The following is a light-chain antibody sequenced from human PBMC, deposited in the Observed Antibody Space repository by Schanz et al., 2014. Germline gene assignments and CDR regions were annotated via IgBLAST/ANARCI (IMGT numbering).Light chain of an antibody. V-gene: IGLV2-14*01. CDR3: CSYAGSTSVV. J-gene: IGLJ2*01. CDR1: SSDVGNYNY. Sequence: QSALTQPASVSGSPGQSITISCTGTSSDVGNYNYVSWYQQHPGKAPKLMIYDVTNRPSGVSNRFSGSKSGNTASLTISGLQAEDESNYSCCSYAGSTSVVFGGGTKLTVL. CDR2: DVT.